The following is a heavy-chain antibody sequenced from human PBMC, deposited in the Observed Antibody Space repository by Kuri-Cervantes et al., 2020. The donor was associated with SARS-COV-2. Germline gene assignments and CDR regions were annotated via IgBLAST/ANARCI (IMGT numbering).Heavy chain of an antibody. CDR1: GGSISSSSYY. J-gene: IGHJ2*01. CDR2: IYYSGST. Sequence: SETLSLTCTVSGGSISSSSYYWGWVRQPPGKGPEWIGYIYYSGSTNYNPSLKSRVTISVDTSKNQFSLKLSSVTAADTAVYYCARTARHFDLWGRGTLVTVSS. D-gene: IGHD5-18*01. CDR3: ARTARHFDL. V-gene: IGHV4-61*05.